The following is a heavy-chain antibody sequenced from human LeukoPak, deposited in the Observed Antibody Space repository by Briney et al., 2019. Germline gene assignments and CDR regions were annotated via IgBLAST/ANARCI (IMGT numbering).Heavy chain of an antibody. CDR1: GYTFTSYG. CDR3: ARGISFQWELLSWFDP. J-gene: IGHJ5*02. V-gene: IGHV1-18*01. CDR2: ISAYNGNT. Sequence: ASVKVSCKASGYTFTSYGISWVRQAPGQGLEWMGWISAYNGNTNYAQKLQGRVTMTTDTSTSTAYMELRSLRSDDTAVYYCARGISFQWELLSWFDPWGQGTLVTVSS. D-gene: IGHD1-26*01.